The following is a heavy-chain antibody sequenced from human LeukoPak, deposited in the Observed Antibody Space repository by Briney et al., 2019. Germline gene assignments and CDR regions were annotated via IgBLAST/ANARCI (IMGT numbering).Heavy chain of an antibody. Sequence: GGSLRLSCAASGFTFSIYAMSWVRQAPGKGLGWVSAIGGRTDTTYYADSVKGRFTISRDNAKNSLYLQMNSLRAEDTAVYYCARGSEWELLSCDFWGQGTVVTVSS. CDR1: GFTFSIYA. D-gene: IGHD1-26*01. J-gene: IGHJ4*02. CDR2: IGGRTDTT. V-gene: IGHV3-23*01. CDR3: ARGSEWELLSCDF.